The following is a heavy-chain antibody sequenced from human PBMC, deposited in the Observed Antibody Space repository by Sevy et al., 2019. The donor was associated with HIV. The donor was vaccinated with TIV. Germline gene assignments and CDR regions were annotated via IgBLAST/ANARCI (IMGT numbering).Heavy chain of an antibody. CDR3: ATDSQLYYYDSSGYQRGLDY. Sequence: ASVKVSCKVSGYTLTELSMHWVRQAPGKGLEWMGGFDPEDGETIYEQKFQGRVTMTEDTSTDTAYMELSSLRSEDTAVYYCATDSQLYYYDSSGYQRGLDYWGQGTLVTVSS. V-gene: IGHV1-24*01. D-gene: IGHD3-22*01. CDR1: GYTLTELS. CDR2: FDPEDGET. J-gene: IGHJ4*02.